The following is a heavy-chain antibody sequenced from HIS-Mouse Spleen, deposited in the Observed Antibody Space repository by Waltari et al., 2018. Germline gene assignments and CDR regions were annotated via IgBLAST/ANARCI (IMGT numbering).Heavy chain of an antibody. Sequence: QLQLQESGPGLVKPSETLSLTCTVSGGSISISRSYLGWIRQPPGKGLEWIGSIYYSGSTYYNPSLKSRVTISVDTSKNQFSLKLSSVTAADTAVYYCAREIPYSSSWYDWYFDLWGRGTLVTVSS. V-gene: IGHV4-39*07. J-gene: IGHJ2*01. CDR3: AREIPYSSSWYDWYFDL. CDR2: IYYSGST. CDR1: GGSISISRSY. D-gene: IGHD6-13*01.